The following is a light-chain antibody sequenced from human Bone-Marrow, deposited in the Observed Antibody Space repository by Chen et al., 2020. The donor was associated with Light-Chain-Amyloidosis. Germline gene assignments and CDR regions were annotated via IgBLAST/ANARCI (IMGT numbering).Light chain of an antibody. J-gene: IGLJ3*02. CDR1: SGSIATNY. Sequence: NFMLTQPHSVSESPGKTVIISCTRSSGSIATNYVQWYQQRPGSSPTTVIYEDDQRPSGVPDRCSCSIDRSYNSASLTISVLKTEDEADYCCQSYQGSSQGVFGGGTKLTVL. V-gene: IGLV6-57*01. CDR3: QSYQGSSQGV. CDR2: EDD.